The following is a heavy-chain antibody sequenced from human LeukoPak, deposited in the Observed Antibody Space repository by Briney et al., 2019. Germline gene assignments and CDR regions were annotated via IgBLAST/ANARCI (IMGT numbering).Heavy chain of an antibody. CDR1: GFTFGDYA. Sequence: GGSLRLSCTASGFTFGDYAMSWVRQAPGKGLEWVGFIRSKAYGGTTEYAASVKGRFTISRDDSKSIAYLQMNSLKTEDTAVYYCTRGKDVVVPAAIEYYFDYWGQGTLSPSPQ. CDR3: TRGKDVVVPAAIEYYFDY. D-gene: IGHD2-2*02. CDR2: IRSKAYGGTT. V-gene: IGHV3-49*04. J-gene: IGHJ4*02.